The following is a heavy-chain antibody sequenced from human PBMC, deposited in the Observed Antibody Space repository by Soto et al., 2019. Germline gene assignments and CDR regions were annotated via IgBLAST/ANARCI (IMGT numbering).Heavy chain of an antibody. CDR3: AHCLLAGPRDV. J-gene: IGHJ6*02. CDR1: GFTFSSYA. D-gene: IGHD2-15*01. Sequence: GGSLRLSCAASGFTFSSYAMSWVRQAPGEGLEWVSAISGSGGSTYYADSVKGRFTISIDNSKNTLYLQINSLRADDTAVYYCAHCLLAGPRDVWGQGTTVTVSS. V-gene: IGHV3-23*01. CDR2: ISGSGGST.